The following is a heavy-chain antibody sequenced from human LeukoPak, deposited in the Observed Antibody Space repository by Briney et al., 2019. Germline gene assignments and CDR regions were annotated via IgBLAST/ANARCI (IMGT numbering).Heavy chain of an antibody. D-gene: IGHD5-18*01. CDR2: TRYDGSNK. J-gene: IGHJ4*02. CDR3: ARGGIQLRNYYFDY. Sequence: GGSLRLSCAASGFTFSSYGMYWVRQAPGKGLEWVAFTRYDGSNKYYADSVKGRFTISRDNSKNTLYLKMNSLRAEDTAVFYCARGGIQLRNYYFDYWGQGTLVTVSS. CDR1: GFTFSSYG. V-gene: IGHV3-30*02.